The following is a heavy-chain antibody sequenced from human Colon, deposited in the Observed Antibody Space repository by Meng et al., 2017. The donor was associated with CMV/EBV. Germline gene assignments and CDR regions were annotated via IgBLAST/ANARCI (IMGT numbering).Heavy chain of an antibody. D-gene: IGHD2-21*01. CDR2: ISPHSDNT. Sequence: ASVKVSCKASGFTFTSYGISWVRQAPGQRLEWLGWISPHSDNTKYVKEIQGRVLMTTDTTTNTAYLELSSLTSDDTAVYYCARWANCGGDCHAHYPPHVSWGLDVWGQGTAVTVSS. V-gene: IGHV1-18*01. CDR1: GFTFTSYG. CDR3: ARWANCGGDCHAHYPPHVSWGLDV. J-gene: IGHJ6*02.